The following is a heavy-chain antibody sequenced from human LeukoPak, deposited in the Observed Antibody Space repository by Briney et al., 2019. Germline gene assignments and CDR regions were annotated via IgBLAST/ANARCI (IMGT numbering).Heavy chain of an antibody. D-gene: IGHD4-11*01. V-gene: IGHV3-23*01. CDR1: GFTFSSYA. Sequence: PGGSLRLSCAASGFTFSSYAMSWVRQAPGKGLEWVSAISGSGGSTYYADSGKGRFTISRDNSKNTLYLQMNSLRAEDTAVYYCAKGSTVTTVGDFDYWGQGTLVTVSS. CDR3: AKGSTVTTVGDFDY. CDR2: ISGSGGST. J-gene: IGHJ4*02.